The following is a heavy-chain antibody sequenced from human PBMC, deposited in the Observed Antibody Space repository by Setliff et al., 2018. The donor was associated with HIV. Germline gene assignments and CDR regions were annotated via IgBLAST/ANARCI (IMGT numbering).Heavy chain of an antibody. J-gene: IGHJ4*02. D-gene: IGHD3-10*01. V-gene: IGHV1-69-2*01. CDR2: VDPKNGDT. Sequence: ASVKVSCKASGYTFTDYYMHWVQQAPAKGLEWMGRVDPKNGDTIYAEELRGRVTITADTSTDTAYMELGSLRSEDTAIYYCATLDYYGSATYNLALHYWGQGTLVTVSS. CDR1: GYTFTDYY. CDR3: ATLDYYGSATYNLALHY.